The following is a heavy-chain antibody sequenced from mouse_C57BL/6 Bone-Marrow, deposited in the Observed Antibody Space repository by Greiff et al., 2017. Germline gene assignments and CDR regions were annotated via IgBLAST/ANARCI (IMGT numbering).Heavy chain of an antibody. V-gene: IGHV1-76*01. CDR2: IYPGSGNT. CDR3: ARGNYSYFDY. CDR1: GYTFTDYY. J-gene: IGHJ2*01. D-gene: IGHD2-1*01. Sequence: VKLMESGAELVRPGASVKLSCKASGYTFTDYYINWVKQRPGQGLEWIARIYPGSGNTYYNEKFKGKATLTAEKSSSTAYMQFSSLTSEDSAVYFCARGNYSYFDYWGQGTTLTVSS.